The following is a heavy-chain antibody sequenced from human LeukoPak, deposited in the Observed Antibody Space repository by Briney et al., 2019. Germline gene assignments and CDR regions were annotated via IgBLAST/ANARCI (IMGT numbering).Heavy chain of an antibody. D-gene: IGHD5-18*01. CDR2: IIPILGIT. Sequence: GASVKVSCKASGGTFSSYAISWVRQAPGQGLEWMGRIIPILGITNYAQKFQGRVTITADKSTSTAYMELSSLRSEDTAVYYCASKRGTAMALDYWGQGTLVTVSS. J-gene: IGHJ4*02. V-gene: IGHV1-69*04. CDR1: GGTFSSYA. CDR3: ASKRGTAMALDY.